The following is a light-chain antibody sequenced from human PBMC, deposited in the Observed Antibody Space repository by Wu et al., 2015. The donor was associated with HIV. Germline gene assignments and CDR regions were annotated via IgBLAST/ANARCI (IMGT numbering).Light chain of an antibody. J-gene: IGKJ2*01. CDR3: QQYDDLPRT. V-gene: IGKV1-33*01. CDR1: QDIRT. Sequence: DRVTITCQASQDIRTFKLGISRKPGKAPKLLIYDASKLETGVHQDRWSGSGTDFTFTISSLQPEDIATYYCQQYDDLPRTFGQGTKLEIK. CDR2: DAS.